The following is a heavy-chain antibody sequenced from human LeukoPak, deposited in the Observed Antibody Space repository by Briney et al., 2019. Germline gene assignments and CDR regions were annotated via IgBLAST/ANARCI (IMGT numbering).Heavy chain of an antibody. CDR2: IYDSGGA. Sequence: PETPCLTCTVSGGSISSYCWTWIRQSPGKGLEWIGYIYDSGGANYNASLKSRVTISVDTSRNQLSLKVKSVTAADTAIYYCARTRTGISGRPVYFDHWGQATMV. J-gene: IGHJ1*01. CDR1: GGSISSYC. V-gene: IGHV4-59*01. CDR3: ARTRTGISGRPVYFDH. D-gene: IGHD3-10*01.